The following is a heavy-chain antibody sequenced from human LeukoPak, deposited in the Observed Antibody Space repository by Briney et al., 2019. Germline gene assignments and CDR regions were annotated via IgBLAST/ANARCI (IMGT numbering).Heavy chain of an antibody. J-gene: IGHJ4*02. V-gene: IGHV1-46*01. CDR1: GYTFTSYY. Sequence: GASVKVSCKASGYTFTSYYMHWVRQAPGQGLEWMGIINPSGGSTSYAQKFQGRVTMTRDTSTSTVYMELSSLRSEDTAVYYCARDLEFSGYDYDGTSHFDYWGQGTLVTVSS. CDR3: ARDLEFSGYDYDGTSHFDY. CDR2: INPSGGST. D-gene: IGHD5-12*01.